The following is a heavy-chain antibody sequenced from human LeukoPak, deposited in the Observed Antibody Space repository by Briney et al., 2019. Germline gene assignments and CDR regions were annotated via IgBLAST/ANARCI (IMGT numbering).Heavy chain of an antibody. Sequence: GGSLRLSCAASGFTFSRYWMSWVRQAPGKGLEWVSSINKDGSEKFHADSATGRFTISRDNAKNSLFLQMNTLGAEDAAVYYCARTYAMSTYGVHYFDPWGQGTLVTVSS. CDR1: GFTFSRYW. J-gene: IGHJ5*02. CDR3: ARTYAMSTYGVHYFDP. V-gene: IGHV3-7*01. D-gene: IGHD2-8*01. CDR2: INKDGSEK.